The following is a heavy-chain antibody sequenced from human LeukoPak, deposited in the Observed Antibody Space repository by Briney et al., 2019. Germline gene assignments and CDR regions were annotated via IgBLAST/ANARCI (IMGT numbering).Heavy chain of an antibody. V-gene: IGHV4-39*01. CDR3: ARLVLSGGYCSGGSCSLDY. CDR1: GGSISSSSYY. Sequence: PSETLSLTCTVSGGSISSSSYYWGWIRQPPGKGLEWIGSIYDSGSTYYNPSLKSRVTRSVDTSKNQFSLKLSSVTAADTAVYYCARLVLSGGYCSGGSCSLDYWGQGTLVTVSS. CDR2: IYDSGST. J-gene: IGHJ4*02. D-gene: IGHD2-15*01.